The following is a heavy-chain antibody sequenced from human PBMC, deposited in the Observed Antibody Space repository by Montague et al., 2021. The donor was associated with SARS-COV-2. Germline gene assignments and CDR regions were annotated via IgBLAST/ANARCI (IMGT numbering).Heavy chain of an antibody. V-gene: IGHV4-34*01. CDR2: INNSGST. CDR1: GGSFSGHY. J-gene: IGHJ6*03. D-gene: IGHD3-22*01. CDR3: ARGRIEVSMIVVVLTGASYYMDV. Sequence: SETLFLTCAVYGGSFSGHYWSWIRQPPGKGLEWIGEINNSGSTNYNPSLKSRVTISVDTSKNQFSLKLHSVTAANTAVYYCARGRIEVSMIVVVLTGASYYMDVWGKGTTVTASS.